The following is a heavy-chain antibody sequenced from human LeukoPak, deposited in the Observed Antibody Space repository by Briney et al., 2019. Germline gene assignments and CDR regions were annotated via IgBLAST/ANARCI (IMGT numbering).Heavy chain of an antibody. CDR3: ARRGMYCSTSTCYAAF. V-gene: IGHV5-51*01. Sequence: GESLKISCKGSGYSFTSYWIGWVRQMPGKGLEWMGIIYPGDSDTRYNPSFQGQVTISADKSIGTAYLQWSSLKASDTAMYYCARRGMYCSTSTCYAAFWGQGTLVTVSS. J-gene: IGHJ4*02. CDR1: GYSFTSYW. D-gene: IGHD2-2*01. CDR2: IYPGDSDT.